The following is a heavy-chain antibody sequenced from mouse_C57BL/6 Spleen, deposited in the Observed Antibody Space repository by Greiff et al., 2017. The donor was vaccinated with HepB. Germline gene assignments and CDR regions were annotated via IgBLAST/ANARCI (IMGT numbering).Heavy chain of an antibody. V-gene: IGHV1-64*01. J-gene: IGHJ3*01. CDR1: GYTFTSYW. CDR3: ARKGDGNQFAY. D-gene: IGHD2-1*01. Sequence: QVQLQQSGAELVKPGASVKLSCKASGYTFTSYWMHWVKQRPGQGLEWIGMIHPNSGSTNYNEKFKSKATLTVDKSSSTAYMQLSSLTSEDSAVYYCARKGDGNQFAYWGQGTLVTVSA. CDR2: IHPNSGST.